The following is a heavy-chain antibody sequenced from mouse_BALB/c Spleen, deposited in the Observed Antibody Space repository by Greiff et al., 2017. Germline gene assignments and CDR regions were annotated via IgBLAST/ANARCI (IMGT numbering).Heavy chain of an antibody. D-gene: IGHD1-1*01. V-gene: IGHV14-3*02. CDR1: GFNIKDTY. J-gene: IGHJ3*01. CDR2: IDPANGNT. CDR3: ARDTTVVAKAY. Sequence: EVKLQESGAELVKPGASVKLSCTASGFNIKDTYMHWVKQRPEQGLEWIGRIDPANGNTKYDPKFQGKATITADTSSNTAYLQLSSLTSEDTAVYYCARDTTVVAKAYWGQGTLVTVSA.